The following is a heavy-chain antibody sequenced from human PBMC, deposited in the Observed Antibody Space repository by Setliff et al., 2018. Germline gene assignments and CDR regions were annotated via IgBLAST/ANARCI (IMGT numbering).Heavy chain of an antibody. CDR3: AKITGMVGATPYYFDY. CDR2: IYYSGRT. V-gene: IGHV4-39*01. D-gene: IGHD1-26*01. Sequence: SETLSLTCTVSGGSISSSGYYWSWIRQPPGKGLERIGNIYYSGRTYYNPSLKSRVTISVDTSKNQFSLKLTSVTAADTAVYYCAKITGMVGATPYYFDYWGQGTLVTVSS. CDR1: GGSISSSGYY. J-gene: IGHJ4*02.